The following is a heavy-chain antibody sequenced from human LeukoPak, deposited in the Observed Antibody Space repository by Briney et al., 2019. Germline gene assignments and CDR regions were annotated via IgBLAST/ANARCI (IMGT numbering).Heavy chain of an antibody. J-gene: IGHJ4*02. CDR1: GYSISSGYY. D-gene: IGHD6-13*01. CDR2: IYHSGST. V-gene: IGHV4-38-2*02. CDR3: ARGAFIAAAGTSFDY. Sequence: SETLSLTCTVSGYSISSGYYWGWIRQPPGKGLEWIGSIYHSGSTYYNPSLKSRVTISVDTSKNQFSLKLSSVTAADTAVYYCARGAFIAAAGTSFDYWGQGTLVTVSS.